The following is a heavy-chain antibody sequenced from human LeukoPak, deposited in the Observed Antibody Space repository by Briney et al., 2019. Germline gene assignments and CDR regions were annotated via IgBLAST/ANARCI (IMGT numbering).Heavy chain of an antibody. V-gene: IGHV3-23*01. J-gene: IGHJ4*02. CDR1: GFTFNNYA. D-gene: IGHD2-2*01. CDR3: AKGVDGYCSSDSCYAYDC. Sequence: GGSLRLSCAASGFTFNNYAMSWVRQAPGKGLEWVSGLGGSGGSINYADSVKGRFTISRDNSKNTLYLQVNSLRAEDTAVYWCAKGVDGYCSSDSCYAYDCWGQGTLVTVSS. CDR2: LGGSGGSI.